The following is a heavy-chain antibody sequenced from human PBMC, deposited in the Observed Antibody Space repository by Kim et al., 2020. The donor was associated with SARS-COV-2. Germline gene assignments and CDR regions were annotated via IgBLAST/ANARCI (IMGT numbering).Heavy chain of an antibody. CDR1: GFTFSSYS. CDR2: ISSSSSYI. CDR3: ARDPRYCTTGVCELDY. D-gene: IGHD2-8*01. J-gene: IGHJ4*02. V-gene: IGHV3-21*01. Sequence: GGSLRLSCAASGFTFSSYSMNWVSQAPGKGLEWVSSISSSSSYIYYADSVKGRFTISRNNAKNSLYLQMNSLRAEDTAVNYCARDPRYCTTGVCELDYWGQGTLVTVSS.